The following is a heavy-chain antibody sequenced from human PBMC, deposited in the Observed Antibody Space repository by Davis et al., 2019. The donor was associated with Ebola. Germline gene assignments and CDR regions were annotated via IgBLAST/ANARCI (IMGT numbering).Heavy chain of an antibody. CDR3: ARDLGWERGRTRYYGMDV. CDR1: GFTFSGSA. Sequence: GESLKISCAASGFTFSGSAMHWVRQASGKGLEWVGRIRSKANSYATAYAASVKGRFTISRDDSKNTAYLQMNSLKTEDTAVYYCARDLGWERGRTRYYGMDVWGQGTTVTVSS. D-gene: IGHD4-23*01. CDR2: IRSKANSYAT. V-gene: IGHV3-73*01. J-gene: IGHJ6*02.